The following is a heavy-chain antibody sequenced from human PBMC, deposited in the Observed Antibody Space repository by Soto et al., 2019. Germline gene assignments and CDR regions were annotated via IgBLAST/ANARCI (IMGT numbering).Heavy chain of an antibody. J-gene: IGHJ6*02. CDR3: ARDPSYYDILSGYYPRYYYYYGMDV. V-gene: IGHV1-18*01. CDR1: GYTFTSYG. CDR2: ISAYNGNT. Sequence: ASVKVSFKASGYTFTSYGISWVRQAPGQGLEWMGWISAYNGNTNYAQKLQGRVTMTTDTSTSTAYMELRSLRSDDTAVYYCARDPSYYDILSGYYPRYYYYYGMDVWGQGTTVTVSS. D-gene: IGHD3-9*01.